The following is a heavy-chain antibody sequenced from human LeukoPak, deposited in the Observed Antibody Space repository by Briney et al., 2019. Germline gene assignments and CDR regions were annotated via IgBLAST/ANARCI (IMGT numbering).Heavy chain of an antibody. V-gene: IGHV3-23*01. Sequence: GGSLRLSCAASGFTLSNYAMSWVRQAPGKGLEWVSAISGSGDSTYYADSVKGRFTISRDSSMETLYLQMNSLRAEDTATYFCAKRLSFGVAIGDFDYWGQGTLVTVSS. J-gene: IGHJ4*02. CDR3: AKRLSFGVAIGDFDY. D-gene: IGHD3-3*01. CDR1: GFTLSNYA. CDR2: ISGSGDST.